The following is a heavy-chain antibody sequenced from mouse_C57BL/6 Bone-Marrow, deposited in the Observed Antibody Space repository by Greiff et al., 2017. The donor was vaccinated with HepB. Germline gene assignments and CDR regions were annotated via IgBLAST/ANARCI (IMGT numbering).Heavy chain of an antibody. Sequence: EVQLQESGAGLVKPGGSLKLSCAASGFTFSSYALSWVRQTPEKRLEWVAYISSGGDYIYYADTVKGRFTISRDNARNTLYLQMSSLKSEDTTMYYCTRPWSYAMDYWGQGTSVTVSS. V-gene: IGHV5-9-1*02. CDR3: TRPWSYAMDY. CDR1: GFTFSSYA. J-gene: IGHJ4*01. CDR2: ISSGGDYI.